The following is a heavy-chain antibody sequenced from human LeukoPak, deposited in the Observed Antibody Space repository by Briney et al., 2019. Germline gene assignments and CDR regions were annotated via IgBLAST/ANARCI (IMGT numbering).Heavy chain of an antibody. D-gene: IGHD3-10*01. CDR1: GGTFDTYG. V-gene: IGHV1-69*13. J-gene: IGHJ4*02. CDR2: IIPIFGTA. Sequence: SVKVSCKASGGTFDTYGIHWVRQAPGQGLEWMGGIIPIFGTADYVQKFQGRVTITADESTSTAYMELSSLRSEDTAVHYCARDPSMVRGENTPYFDYWGQGTLVTVSS. CDR3: ARDPSMVRGENTPYFDY.